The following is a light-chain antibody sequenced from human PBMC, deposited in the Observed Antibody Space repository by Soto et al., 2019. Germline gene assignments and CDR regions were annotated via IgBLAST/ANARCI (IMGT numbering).Light chain of an antibody. CDR1: ESDIGVYDF. V-gene: IGLV2-8*01. CDR3: KSYAGSNTYV. J-gene: IGLJ1*01. CDR2: EVV. Sequence: QSVLTQPPSASGSPGQSVTISCTGTESDIGVYDFVSWYQHHPGKAPRLIIYEVVQRPSGVPDRFSGSKSGNTASLTVSGLQAADEADYFCKSYAGSNTYVFGSGTKSPS.